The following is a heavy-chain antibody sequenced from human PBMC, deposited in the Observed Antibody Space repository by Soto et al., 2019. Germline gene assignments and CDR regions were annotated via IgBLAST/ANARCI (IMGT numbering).Heavy chain of an antibody. V-gene: IGHV4-31*03. J-gene: IGHJ4*02. CDR3: ARSGSGSYNFDY. D-gene: IGHD3-10*01. CDR1: GGSISSGGYY. Sequence: SLTCTVSGGSISSGGYYWSWIRQHPGKGLEWIGYIYYSGSTYYNPSLKSRVTISVDTSKNQFSLKLSSVTAADTAVYYCARSGSGSYNFDYWGQGTLVTVSS. CDR2: IYYSGST.